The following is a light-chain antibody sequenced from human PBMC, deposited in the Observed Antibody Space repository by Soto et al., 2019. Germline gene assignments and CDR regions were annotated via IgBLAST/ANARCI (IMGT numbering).Light chain of an antibody. V-gene: IGLV3-21*04. CDR2: YDS. Sequence: SYELTQLPSVSVAPGKTARITCGGNNIGSKSVHWYQQKPGQAPVLVIYYDSDRPSGIPERFSGSNSGNTATLTISRVEAGDEADYYCQVWDSSSDSEVFGTGTKLTVL. J-gene: IGLJ1*01. CDR1: NIGSKS. CDR3: QVWDSSSDSEV.